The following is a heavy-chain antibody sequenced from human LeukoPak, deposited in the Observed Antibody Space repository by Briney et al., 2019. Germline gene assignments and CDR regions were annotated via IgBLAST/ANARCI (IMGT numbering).Heavy chain of an antibody. D-gene: IGHD1-1*01. CDR3: GTGNAGGGNS. J-gene: IGHJ4*02. Sequence: GGSLRLSCSASGFTFSHSAMHWVRQAPGKGLEHVSAVSSNGDNTYYADSVQGRFTISRDNSKNTVYLQMRTLRPEDTAVYYCGTGNAGGGNSWGQGTLVTISS. CDR2: VSSNGDNT. V-gene: IGHV3-64D*09. CDR1: GFTFSHSA.